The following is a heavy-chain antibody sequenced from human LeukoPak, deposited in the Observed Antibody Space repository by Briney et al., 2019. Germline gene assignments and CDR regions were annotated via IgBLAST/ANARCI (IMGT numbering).Heavy chain of an antibody. Sequence: SVKVSCKASGGTFSSYAISWVRQAPGQGLEWMGRIIPIFGIANYAQKFQGRVTITADKSTSTAYMELSSLRSEDTAVYYCASWWLRPGRHYYYYYGMDVWGKGTTVTVSS. CDR1: GGTFSSYA. V-gene: IGHV1-69*04. J-gene: IGHJ6*04. CDR2: IIPIFGIA. D-gene: IGHD5-12*01. CDR3: ASWWLRPGRHYYYYYGMDV.